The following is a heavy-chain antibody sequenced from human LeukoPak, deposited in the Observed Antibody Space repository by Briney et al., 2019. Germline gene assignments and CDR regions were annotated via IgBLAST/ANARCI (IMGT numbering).Heavy chain of an antibody. CDR1: GFTLSSYS. Sequence: GGSLRLSCAASGFTLSSYSMNWVRQAPGKGLEWVSSISSTSNYIYYADSVKGRFTISRDNAKTSLYLQMNSLRAEDTAVYYCARDDRYSYGYSQSGHFDYWGRGILVTVSS. J-gene: IGHJ4*02. CDR2: ISSTSNYI. D-gene: IGHD5-18*01. V-gene: IGHV3-21*01. CDR3: ARDDRYSYGYSQSGHFDY.